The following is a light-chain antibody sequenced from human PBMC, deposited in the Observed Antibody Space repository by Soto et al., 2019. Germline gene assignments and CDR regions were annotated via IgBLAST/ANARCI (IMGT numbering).Light chain of an antibody. Sequence: IRMTQSPSSFSASTGDRVTITCRASQGISSYLAWYQQKPGKAPKLLIYAASTLQSGVPSRFSGSGSGTDFTLTISCLQSEDFATYYCQQYYSYPLITFGPGTKVDIK. CDR2: AAS. J-gene: IGKJ3*01. CDR1: QGISSY. CDR3: QQYYSYPLIT. V-gene: IGKV1-8*01.